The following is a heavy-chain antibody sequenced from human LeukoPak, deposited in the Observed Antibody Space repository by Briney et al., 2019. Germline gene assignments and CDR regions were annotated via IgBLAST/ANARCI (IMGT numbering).Heavy chain of an antibody. CDR3: ARAGDTDHDAFDI. CDR2: IWYDGSNK. V-gene: IGHV3-33*08. D-gene: IGHD3-10*01. Sequence: GGSLRLSCAASGFTFSSYGMHWVRQAPGKGLEWVAVIWYDGSNKYYADSVKGRFTISRDNSKNTLYLQMNSLRAEDTAVYYCARAGDTDHDAFDIWGQGTMVTVSS. J-gene: IGHJ3*02. CDR1: GFTFSSYG.